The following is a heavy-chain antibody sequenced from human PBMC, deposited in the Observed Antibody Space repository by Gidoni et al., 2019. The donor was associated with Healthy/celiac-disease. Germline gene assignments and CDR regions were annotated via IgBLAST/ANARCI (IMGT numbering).Heavy chain of an antibody. CDR2: ISGRGGST. J-gene: IGHJ4*02. CDR3: AKVGSGWYGV. CDR1: GFTLSSYA. V-gene: IGHV3-23*01. Sequence: EVQLLESGGGLVQPGGSLRLPCAASGFTLSSYARSWVRQGPGKGLEWVSAISGRGGSTYYTDSVKGRFTISRNNSKNTLYLQMNSLRAEDTAVYYCAKVGSGWYGVWGQGTLVTVSS. D-gene: IGHD6-19*01.